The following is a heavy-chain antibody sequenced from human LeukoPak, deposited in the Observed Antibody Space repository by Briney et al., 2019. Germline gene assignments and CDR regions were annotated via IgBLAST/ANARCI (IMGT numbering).Heavy chain of an antibody. CDR2: IYGANNST. Sequence: GGSLRLSCVASEFTFTTYTMKWVRRAPGKGLEWVSSIYGANNSTHYADSVKGRFTISRGNSRNTLYLQMDSLTAEDTAIYYCAKGLTGGCYSPDDYGGQGTLGTVSP. CDR3: AKGLTGGCYSPDDY. CDR1: EFTFTTYT. V-gene: IGHV3-23*01. J-gene: IGHJ4*02. D-gene: IGHD2-15*01.